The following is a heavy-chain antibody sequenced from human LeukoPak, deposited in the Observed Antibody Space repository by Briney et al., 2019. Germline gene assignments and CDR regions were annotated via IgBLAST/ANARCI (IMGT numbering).Heavy chain of an antibody. CDR1: GFTFSSYD. Sequence: GGSLRLSCAACGFTFSSYDMNWVRQAPGKGLEWVSGISGTGGGTYYADSVKGRFTISRDNSKNTLYLQMNSLRAEETAVYYCAKDRDWEYFKNAFDIWGQGTMVTLSS. CDR3: AKDRDWEYFKNAFDI. D-gene: IGHD2/OR15-2a*01. V-gene: IGHV3-23*01. J-gene: IGHJ3*02. CDR2: ISGTGGGT.